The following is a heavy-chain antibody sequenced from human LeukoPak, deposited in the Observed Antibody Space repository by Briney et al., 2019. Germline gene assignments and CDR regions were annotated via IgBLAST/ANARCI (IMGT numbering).Heavy chain of an antibody. V-gene: IGHV4-38-2*02. Sequence: PSETLSLTCTVSGYSISSGYYWDWIRQPPGKGLEWIGTLSHSGSSYYNPSLKSRVTISVETSKNQFSLKLSSVTAADTAVYYCARDRGGSSDYFDYWGQGTLVTVSS. D-gene: IGHD1-26*01. J-gene: IGHJ4*02. CDR1: GYSISSGYY. CDR2: LSHSGSS. CDR3: ARDRGGSSDYFDY.